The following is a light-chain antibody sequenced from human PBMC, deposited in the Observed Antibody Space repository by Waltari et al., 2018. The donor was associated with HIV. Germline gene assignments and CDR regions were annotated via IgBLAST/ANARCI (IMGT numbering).Light chain of an antibody. J-gene: IGKJ2*03. CDR3: QQRTNWPPYS. Sequence: EIVLTQSPGTLSLSPGERATLSCRASQSVSSRFLAWYQQKSGQAPRLLIYGASSRATGIPDRFSGSGSGTDFTLTISRLEPEDFAVYYCQQRTNWPPYSFGQGTKLEIK. V-gene: IGKV3D-20*02. CDR1: QSVSSRF. CDR2: GAS.